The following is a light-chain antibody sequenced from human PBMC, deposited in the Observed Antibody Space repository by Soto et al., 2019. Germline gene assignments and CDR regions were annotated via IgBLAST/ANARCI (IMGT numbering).Light chain of an antibody. CDR3: QQRSNWPWT. V-gene: IGKV3-11*01. J-gene: IGKJ1*01. CDR1: QSVSSY. Sequence: EIVLTQSPATLSLSPGERATLSCRASQSVSSYLAWYQQKPGQAPRLLIYDASNRATGIPARFSGSGSGTDFTLTISSLEPEDFAVYYCQQRSNWPWTFXQGTKADI. CDR2: DAS.